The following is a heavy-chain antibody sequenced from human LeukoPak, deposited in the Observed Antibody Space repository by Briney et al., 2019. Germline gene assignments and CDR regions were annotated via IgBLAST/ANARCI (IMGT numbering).Heavy chain of an antibody. CDR3: ASLDCSGGSCYSLYYYMDV. Sequence: SVKVSCKASGGTFSSYAISWVRQAPGQGLEWMGGIIPIFGTANFAQKFQGRVTITADESTSTAYMELSRLRSEDTAVYYCASLDCSGGSCYSLYYYMDVWGKGTTVTVSS. V-gene: IGHV1-69*13. J-gene: IGHJ6*03. CDR1: GGTFSSYA. CDR2: IIPIFGTA. D-gene: IGHD2-15*01.